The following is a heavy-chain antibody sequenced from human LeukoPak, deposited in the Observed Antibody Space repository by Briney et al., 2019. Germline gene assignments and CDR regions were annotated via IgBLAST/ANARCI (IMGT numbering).Heavy chain of an antibody. Sequence: ASVKVSCKASGYTFTGYYMHWVRQAPGQGLEWMGSINPNSGGTNYAQKFQGRVTMTTDTSMSTAYMELSRLTSDDTAVYYCARAGGRSWFDPWGQGTLVTVSS. J-gene: IGHJ5*02. CDR1: GYTFTGYY. CDR3: ARAGGRSWFDP. CDR2: INPNSGGT. V-gene: IGHV1-2*02.